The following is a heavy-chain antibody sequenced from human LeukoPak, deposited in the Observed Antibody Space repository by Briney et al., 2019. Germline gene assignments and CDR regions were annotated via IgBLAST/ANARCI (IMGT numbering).Heavy chain of an antibody. CDR1: AYSFTPYA. D-gene: IGHD3-22*01. J-gene: IGHJ1*01. CDR3: ARAHDSSGYYYREAEYFQH. CDR2: INAGNGRT. V-gene: IGHV1-3*03. Sequence: ASVKVSCKTSAYSFTPYAMHWVRQAPGQRLEWMGWINAGNGRTKYSQEFQGRLTITKDTSANTVYMDLSSLRSEDTAVYYCARAHDSSGYYYREAEYFQHWGQGTLVTVSS.